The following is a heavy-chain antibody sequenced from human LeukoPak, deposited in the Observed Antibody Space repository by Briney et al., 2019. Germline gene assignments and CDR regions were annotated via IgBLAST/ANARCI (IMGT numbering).Heavy chain of an antibody. V-gene: IGHV4-59*03. D-gene: IGHD2/OR15-2a*01. CDR2: IYYSGST. CDR1: GGSISGYY. J-gene: IGHJ4*02. Sequence: ASETLSLTCTVSGGSISGYYWSWIRQPPGKGLEWIGYIYYSGSTNYNPSLKSRVTISVDTSKNQFSLKLSSVTAADTAVYYCAAGKYRDFDYWGQGTLVTVSS. CDR3: AAGKYRDFDY.